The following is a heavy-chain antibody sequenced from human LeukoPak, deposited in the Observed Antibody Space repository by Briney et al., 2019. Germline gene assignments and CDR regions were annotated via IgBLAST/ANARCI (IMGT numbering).Heavy chain of an antibody. Sequence: SETLSLTCAVSGYSISSGYYWGWIRQPPGNGLEWIGSIYHSGSTYYNPSLTSRVTISVDTSKNQFSLKLSSVTAADTAVYYCARPAGYFGSDAFDICGQGTMVTVSS. V-gene: IGHV4-38-2*01. CDR1: GYSISSGYY. D-gene: IGHD3-10*01. CDR3: ARPAGYFGSDAFDI. J-gene: IGHJ3*02. CDR2: IYHSGST.